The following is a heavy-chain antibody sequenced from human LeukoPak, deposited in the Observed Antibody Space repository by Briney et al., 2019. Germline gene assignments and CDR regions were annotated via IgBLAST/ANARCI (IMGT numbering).Heavy chain of an antibody. Sequence: GGSLRLSCAASGFTFSSYGMHWVRQAPGKGLEWVAFIRYDGSNKYYADSAKGRFTISRDNSKNTLYLQMNSLRAEDTAVYYCAKDYGSGSYFDYWGQGTLVTVSS. CDR2: IRYDGSNK. V-gene: IGHV3-30*02. D-gene: IGHD3-10*01. CDR1: GFTFSSYG. J-gene: IGHJ4*02. CDR3: AKDYGSGSYFDY.